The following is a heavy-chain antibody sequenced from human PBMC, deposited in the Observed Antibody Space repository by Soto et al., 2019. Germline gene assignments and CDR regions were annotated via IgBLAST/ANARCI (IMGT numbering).Heavy chain of an antibody. CDR3: AKKTYDFPLSLEY. CDR1: GGSITRSNC. D-gene: IGHD2-21*01. CDR2: IHHSGST. V-gene: IGHV4-4*02. J-gene: IGHJ4*02. Sequence: PTETLSLTCAVSGGSITRSNCWSWVRQPPGKGLEWIGEIHHSGSTNYNPSLMSRVTISVDKSKNQFYLNLSSVTAADTAVYYCAKKTYDFPLSLEYWGQGTLVTVSS.